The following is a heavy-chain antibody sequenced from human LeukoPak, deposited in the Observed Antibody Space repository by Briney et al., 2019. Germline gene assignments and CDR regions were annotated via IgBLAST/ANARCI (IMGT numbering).Heavy chain of an antibody. J-gene: IGHJ4*02. CDR2: IILIFGTA. Sequence: ASVKVSCKASGGTFSSYAISWVRQAPGQGLEWMGGIILIFGTANYAQKFQGRVTITADESTSTAYMELSSLRSEDTAVYYCATIGCGGDCQASRAFDYWGQGTLVTVSS. CDR3: ATIGCGGDCQASRAFDY. D-gene: IGHD2-21*02. V-gene: IGHV1-69*13. CDR1: GGTFSSYA.